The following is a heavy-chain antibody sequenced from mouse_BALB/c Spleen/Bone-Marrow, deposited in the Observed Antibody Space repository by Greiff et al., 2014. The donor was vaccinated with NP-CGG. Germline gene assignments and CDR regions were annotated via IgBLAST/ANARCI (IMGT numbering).Heavy chain of an antibody. V-gene: IGHV1-5*01. CDR2: IYPGNSDT. CDR1: GYTFTSYW. Sequence: VHVKQSGTVLARPGASVKMSCKASGYTFTSYWMHWVKQRPGQGLEWIGTIYPGNSDTTYNQKFKGKAKLTAVTSTSTAYMELSSLTNEDSAVYYCTTLARNYFDYWGQGTTPTVSS. J-gene: IGHJ2*01. CDR3: TTLARNYFDY.